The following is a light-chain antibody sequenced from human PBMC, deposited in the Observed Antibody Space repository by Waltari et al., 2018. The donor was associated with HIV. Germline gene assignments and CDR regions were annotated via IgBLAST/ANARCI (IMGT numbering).Light chain of an antibody. V-gene: IGLV2-11*01. J-gene: IGLJ2*01. CDR2: DVN. CDR3: CSYAGNSDVV. CDR1: SRDIGGYNY. Sequence: QSALTQPHSVSGSPGQSVTISCTGTSRDIGGYNYVSWYRQFPGKAPSVIIHDVNKWPSGVPDRFSGSKSGNTASLTIPGLQTDDEADYYCCSYAGNSDVVFGGGTTLTVL.